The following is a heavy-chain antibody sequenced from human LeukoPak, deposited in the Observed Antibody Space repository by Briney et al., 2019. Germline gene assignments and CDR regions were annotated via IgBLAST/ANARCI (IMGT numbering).Heavy chain of an antibody. D-gene: IGHD2-8*01. CDR1: GFTFSRYW. CDR3: ARGSMYGGQYMDV. V-gene: IGHV3-7*01. CDR2: IKQDGSEK. J-gene: IGHJ6*04. Sequence: PGGSLRLSCAASGFTFSRYWMSWVRQAPGKGLEWLANIKQDGSEKYYVDSVKGRFTISRDNAKNSLYLQMNSLRVEDTAVYYCARGSMYGGQYMDVWGKGTTVTVSS.